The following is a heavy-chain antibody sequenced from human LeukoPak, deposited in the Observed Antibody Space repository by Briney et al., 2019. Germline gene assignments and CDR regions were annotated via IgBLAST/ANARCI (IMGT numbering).Heavy chain of an antibody. J-gene: IGHJ5*02. Sequence: PGGSLRLSCAASGITFRSFALSWVRQAPGKGLEWVSTISDTTYYADSVRGRFTISRDDSKNTLYLQMDSLRAEDTAIYSCARSRGPGGHWFDPWGQGTLVTVSS. V-gene: IGHV3-23*01. CDR3: ARSRGPGGHWFDP. CDR1: GITFRSFA. D-gene: IGHD3-10*01. CDR2: ISDTT.